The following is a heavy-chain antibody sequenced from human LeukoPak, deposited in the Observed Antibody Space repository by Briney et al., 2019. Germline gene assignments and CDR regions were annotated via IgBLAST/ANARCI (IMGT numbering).Heavy chain of an antibody. V-gene: IGHV3-21*01. CDR2: ISSSSSYI. Sequence: GGSLRLSCAASGFTFSSYSMNWVRQAPGKGLEWVSSISSSSSYIYSADSVKGRFTISRDNAKNSLYLKMNSLRAEDTAVYYCARVQAVGDYWFDPWGQGTLVTVSS. CDR3: ARVQAVGDYWFDP. CDR1: GFTFSSYS. J-gene: IGHJ5*02. D-gene: IGHD2-2*01.